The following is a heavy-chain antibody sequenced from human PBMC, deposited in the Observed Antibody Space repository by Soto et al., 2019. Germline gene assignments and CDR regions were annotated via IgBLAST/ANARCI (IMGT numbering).Heavy chain of an antibody. CDR3: ARGGLTYYDILTGDSHFESVPPPEVRPPTYYYYYYMDV. D-gene: IGHD3-9*01. CDR1: GFTFSDYY. J-gene: IGHJ6*03. V-gene: IGHV3-11*01. CDR2: ISSSGSTI. Sequence: GGSLRLSCAASGFTFSDYYMSWIRQAPGKGLEWVSYISSSGSTIYYADSVKGRFTISRDTATSSPYLEMSSLRSDDTAVYYCARGGLTYYDILTGDSHFESVPPPEVRPPTYYYYYYMDVWGKGTTVTVSS.